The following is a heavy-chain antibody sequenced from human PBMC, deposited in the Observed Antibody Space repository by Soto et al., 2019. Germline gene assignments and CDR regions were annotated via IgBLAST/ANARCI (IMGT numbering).Heavy chain of an antibody. CDR3: AKDGELRYFDWLFSCFDY. V-gene: IGHV3-23*01. D-gene: IGHD3-9*01. J-gene: IGHJ4*02. CDR2: ISGSGGST. Sequence: GGSLRLSCAASGFTFSSYAMSWVRQAPGKGLEWVSAISGSGGSTYYADSVKGRFTISRDNSKNTLYLQMNSLRAEDTAVYYCAKDGELRYFDWLFSCFDYWGQGTLVTVSS. CDR1: GFTFSSYA.